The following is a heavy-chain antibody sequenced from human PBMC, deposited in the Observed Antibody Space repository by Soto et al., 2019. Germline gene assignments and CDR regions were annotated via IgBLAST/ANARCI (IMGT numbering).Heavy chain of an antibody. CDR3: ARHTDFYGDYDNYFDY. V-gene: IGHV4-39*01. D-gene: IGHD4-17*01. CDR1: GGSISSSSYY. Sequence: SETLCLTCTVSGGSISSSSYYWGWIRQPPGKGLEWIGSIYYSGSTYYNPSLKSRVTISVDTSKNQFSLKLSSVTAADTAVYYCARHTDFYGDYDNYFDYWGQGTLVTVSS. J-gene: IGHJ4*02. CDR2: IYYSGST.